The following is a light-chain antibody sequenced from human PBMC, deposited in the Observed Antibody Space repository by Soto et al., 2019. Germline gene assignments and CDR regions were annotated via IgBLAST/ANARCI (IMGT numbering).Light chain of an antibody. CDR3: GSYAGSSTYYV. V-gene: IGLV2-23*01. Sequence: QSVLTQPASVSGSPGQSFTISCTGTSSDVGSYNLVSWYQQHPGKAPKLMIYEGSKRPSGASHRFSGSKSCNKASLTISCLQAEDEAYYYCGSYAGSSTYYVCGNGTKVTVL. CDR1: SSDVGSYNL. CDR2: EGS. J-gene: IGLJ1*01.